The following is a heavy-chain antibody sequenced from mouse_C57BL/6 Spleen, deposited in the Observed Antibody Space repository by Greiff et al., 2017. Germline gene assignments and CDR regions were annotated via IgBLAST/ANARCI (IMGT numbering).Heavy chain of an antibody. D-gene: IGHD2-4*01. CDR2: FHPYNDDT. J-gene: IGHJ4*01. V-gene: IGHV1-47*01. Sequence: QVQLQQSGAELVKPGASVKMSCKASGYTFTTYPIEWMKQNHGKSLEWIGSFHPYNDDTKYNEKFKGTATLTVEKSSSTVYLELSRLTSDDSAVYYCARRTFYYDYDVGAMDYWGQGTSVTVSS. CDR1: GYTFTTYP. CDR3: ARRTFYYDYDVGAMDY.